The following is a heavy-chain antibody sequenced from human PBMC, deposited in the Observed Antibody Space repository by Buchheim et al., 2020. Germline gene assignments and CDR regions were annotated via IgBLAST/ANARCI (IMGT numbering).Heavy chain of an antibody. CDR3: AKDSLRYSMGLFDFDY. V-gene: IGHV3-30*18. Sequence: QVQLVESGGGVVQPGRSLRLSCAASGFTFSSYGMHWVRQAPGKGLEWVAVISYDGSNKYYADSVKGRFTISRDNSKNTLYLQMNSLRAEDTAVYYCAKDSLRYSMGLFDFDYWGQGTL. CDR2: ISYDGSNK. J-gene: IGHJ4*02. D-gene: IGHD4-11*01. CDR1: GFTFSSYG.